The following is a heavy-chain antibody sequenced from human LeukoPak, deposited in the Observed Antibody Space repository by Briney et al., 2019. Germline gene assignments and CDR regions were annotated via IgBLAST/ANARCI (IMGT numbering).Heavy chain of an antibody. D-gene: IGHD3-9*01. Sequence: SETLSLTCVVYGGSFSGHYWTWIRQPPGKGLECIGEINHSGGTNYVPSLKSRVTISVDTSKVQFSLKLSSVTAADTAVYYCASSRYYDILTGSWPYYFDYWGQGTLVTVSS. CDR2: INHSGGT. J-gene: IGHJ4*02. V-gene: IGHV4-34*01. CDR1: GGSFSGHY. CDR3: ASSRYYDILTGSWPYYFDY.